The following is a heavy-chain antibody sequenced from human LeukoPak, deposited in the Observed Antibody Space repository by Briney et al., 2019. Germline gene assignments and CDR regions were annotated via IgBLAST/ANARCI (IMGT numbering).Heavy chain of an antibody. J-gene: IGHJ4*02. CDR1: GGSISSYY. CDR2: ISGSGGST. V-gene: IGHV3-23*01. CDR3: AKDSSGPFDY. D-gene: IGHD6-19*01. Sequence: ETLCLTCTVSGGSISSYYWSWVRQAPGKGLEWVSAISGSGGSTYYADSVKGRFTISRDSSKNTLYLQMNSLRAEDTAVYYCAKDSSGPFDYWGQGTLVTVSS.